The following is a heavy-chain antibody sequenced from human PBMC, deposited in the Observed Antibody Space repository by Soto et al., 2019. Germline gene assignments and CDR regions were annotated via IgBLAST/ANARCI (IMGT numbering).Heavy chain of an antibody. D-gene: IGHD1-26*01. CDR3: ARAPYYGSPRAHEFDP. J-gene: IGHJ5*02. Sequence: SVKVSCKASGYTFTSYGISWVRQAPGQGLEWMGRIIPNHGIANYAQKFQGRVTITADKSTSTAYTELSSLRSEDTAVYYCARAPYYGSPRAHEFDPWGQGTLVTVSS. V-gene: IGHV1-69*04. CDR2: IIPNHGIA. CDR1: GYTFTSYG.